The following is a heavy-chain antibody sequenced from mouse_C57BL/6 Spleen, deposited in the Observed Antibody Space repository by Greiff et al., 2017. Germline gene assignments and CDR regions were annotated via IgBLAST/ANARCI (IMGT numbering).Heavy chain of an antibody. CDR2: IDPSDSVT. D-gene: IGHD1-1*01. J-gene: IGHJ2*01. CDR3: ARDYYGSTLDY. Sequence: QVHVKQPGAELVRPGSSVKLSCKASGYTFTSYWMHWVKQRPIQGLEWIGNIDPSDSVTHYNQKFKDKATLTVDKSSSTAYMQLSSLTSEDSAVYYCARDYYGSTLDYWGQGTTLTVSS. V-gene: IGHV1-52*01. CDR1: GYTFTSYW.